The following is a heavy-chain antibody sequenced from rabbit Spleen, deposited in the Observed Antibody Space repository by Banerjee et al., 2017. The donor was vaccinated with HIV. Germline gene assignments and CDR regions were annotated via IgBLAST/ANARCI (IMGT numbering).Heavy chain of an antibody. CDR2: IDAANSGTA. CDR1: GIDFSGSVF. Sequence: QSLEESGGDLVKTGASLTLTCTDSGIDFSGSVFMCWVRQAPGKGLEWIACIDAANSGTAFYSSWAKGRFTISKTSSTTVTLQMPSLTAADTATYFCSRFYAGSVDFGHAAMWGPGTLVTVS. V-gene: IGHV1S40*01. D-gene: IGHD4-2*01. CDR3: SRFYAGSVDFGHAAM. J-gene: IGHJ4*01.